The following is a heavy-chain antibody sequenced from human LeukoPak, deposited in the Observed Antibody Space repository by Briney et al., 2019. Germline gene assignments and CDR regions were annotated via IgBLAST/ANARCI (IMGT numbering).Heavy chain of an antibody. CDR3: AREGIAVAGIVDY. Sequence: GGSLRLSCAASGFTVSSNYMSWVRQAPGKGLEWVSVIYSGGNTYYADSVKGRFTISRDNSKNTLYLQMNSLRAEDTAVYYCAREGIAVAGIVDYWGQGTLVTVSS. V-gene: IGHV3-53*01. CDR2: IYSGGNT. D-gene: IGHD6-19*01. CDR1: GFTVSSNY. J-gene: IGHJ4*02.